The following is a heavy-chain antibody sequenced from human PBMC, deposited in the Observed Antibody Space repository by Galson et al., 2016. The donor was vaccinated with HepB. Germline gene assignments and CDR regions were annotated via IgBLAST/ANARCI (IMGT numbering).Heavy chain of an antibody. J-gene: IGHJ3*02. CDR3: ARCHEVPDAFDI. V-gene: IGHV5-51*01. Sequence: QSGAEVKKPGESLRISCKGSGYSFTTYWIGWLRQMPGNGLEWMGNIYPGDSDTRYSPSFQGQVTISADKSINTAYLQWSSLKASDTPMYYCARCHEVPDAFDIWGHGTMVAVS. CDR2: IYPGDSDT. D-gene: IGHD3-10*01. CDR1: GYSFTTYW.